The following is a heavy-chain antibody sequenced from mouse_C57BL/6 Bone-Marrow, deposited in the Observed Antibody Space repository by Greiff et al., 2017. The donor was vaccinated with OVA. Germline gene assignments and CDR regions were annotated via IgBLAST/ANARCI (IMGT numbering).Heavy chain of an antibody. CDR1: GFTFSSYG. Sequence: EVQLQESGGDLVKPGGSLKLSCAASGFTFSSYGMSWVRQTPDKRLEWVATISSGGSYTYYPDSVKGRFTISRDNAKNTLYLQMSSLKSEDTAMYYCARLPIPGFAYWGQGTLVTVSA. CDR3: ARLPIPGFAY. CDR2: ISSGGSYT. V-gene: IGHV5-6*01. J-gene: IGHJ3*01.